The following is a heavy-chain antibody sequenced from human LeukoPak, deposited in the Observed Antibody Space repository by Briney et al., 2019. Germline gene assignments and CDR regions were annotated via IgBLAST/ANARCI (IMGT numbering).Heavy chain of an antibody. CDR2: IYHSWST. Sequence: SETLSLTCTVSGVSISSSNSYWGWIRQPPGKGLEWIGSIYHSWSTYFNPSLKSRVTISVDTSKNQFSLKLSSVTAADTAVYYCARDFRVCSSGSCYSGPFDYWGQGTLVTVSS. V-gene: IGHV4-39*07. J-gene: IGHJ4*02. CDR3: ARDFRVCSSGSCYSGPFDY. CDR1: GVSISSSNSY. D-gene: IGHD2-15*01.